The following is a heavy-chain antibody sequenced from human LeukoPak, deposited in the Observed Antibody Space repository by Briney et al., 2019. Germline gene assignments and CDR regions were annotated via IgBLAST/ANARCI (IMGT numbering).Heavy chain of an antibody. CDR3: GRQVDTSMALPDY. CDR1: GYTFVNYG. Sequence: ASVKVSCKASGYTFVNYGISLVRQAPGLGLEWMGWISGYNGKTNYAQKFQGRVTMTTDTSTRIAFLELRSLRSDDTAVYYCGRQVDTSMALPDYWGQGTLVTVSS. D-gene: IGHD5-18*01. CDR2: ISGYNGKT. J-gene: IGHJ4*02. V-gene: IGHV1-18*01.